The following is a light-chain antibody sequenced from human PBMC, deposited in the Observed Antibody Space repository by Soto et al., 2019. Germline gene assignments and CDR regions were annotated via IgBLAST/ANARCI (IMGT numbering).Light chain of an antibody. J-gene: IGKJ1*01. V-gene: IGKV3-20*01. Sequence: EIXLTQSPGTLSLSPGERATLSCRASQSVSSSYLAWYQQKLGQAPRLLIYGASSRATGIPDRFSGSGSGTDFTLTISRLEPEDFAVYYCQQYGSSPWTFGQGTKVEIK. CDR1: QSVSSSY. CDR2: GAS. CDR3: QQYGSSPWT.